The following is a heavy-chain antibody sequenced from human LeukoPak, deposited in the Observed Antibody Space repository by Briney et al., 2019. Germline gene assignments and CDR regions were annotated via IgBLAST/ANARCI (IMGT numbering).Heavy chain of an antibody. CDR3: ARVVRYYYGSGSYFLDY. V-gene: IGHV4-34*01. CDR1: DGSFSGYY. Sequence: PSETLSLTCAVYDGSFSGYYWSWIRQPPGKGLEWIGEINHSGSTNYNPSLKSRVTISVDTSKNQFSLKLSSVTAADTAVYYCARVVRYYYGSGSYFLDYWGQGTLVTVSS. CDR2: INHSGST. J-gene: IGHJ4*02. D-gene: IGHD3-10*01.